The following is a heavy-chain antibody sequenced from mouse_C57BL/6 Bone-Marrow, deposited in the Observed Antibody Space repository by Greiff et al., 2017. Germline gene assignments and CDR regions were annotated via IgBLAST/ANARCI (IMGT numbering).Heavy chain of an antibody. J-gene: IGHJ3*01. CDR1: GFSLTSYG. D-gene: IGHD4-1*02. Sequence: QVQLQQSGPGLVQPSQSLSITCTVSGFSLTSYGVHWVRQSPGKGLEWLGVIWSGGSTDYNAAFISRLSISKDNSKSQVFFKMNSLQADDTAIYYCASLNWGPFAYWGQGTLVTVSA. CDR2: IWSGGST. V-gene: IGHV2-2*01. CDR3: ASLNWGPFAY.